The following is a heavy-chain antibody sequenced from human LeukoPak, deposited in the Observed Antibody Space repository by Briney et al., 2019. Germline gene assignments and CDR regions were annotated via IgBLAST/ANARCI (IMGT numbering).Heavy chain of an antibody. J-gene: IGHJ6*02. CDR1: GFTFDDYA. CDR3: AKENYDILTGYKGYDMDV. Sequence: GGSLRLFCAASGFTFDDYAMHWVRQAPGKGLEWVSGISWNSGSIGYADSVKGRFTISRDNAKKSLYLQMNSLRAEDTALYYCAKENYDILTGYKGYDMDVWGQGTTVTVSS. V-gene: IGHV3-9*01. D-gene: IGHD3-9*01. CDR2: ISWNSGSI.